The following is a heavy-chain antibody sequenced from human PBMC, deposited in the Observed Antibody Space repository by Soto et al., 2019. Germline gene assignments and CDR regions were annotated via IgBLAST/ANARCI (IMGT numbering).Heavy chain of an antibody. CDR3: ASRDPGTSVDY. V-gene: IGHV4-4*02. CDR2: IYRTGST. D-gene: IGHD1-7*01. CDR1: GGSFTSNNW. J-gene: IGHJ4*02. Sequence: SETLSLTCAVSGGSFTSNNWWTWVRQPPGQGLEWIGAIYRTGSTNYNPSLKRRVTISLDKSENQFSLKVTSLTAADTAVYYCASRDPGTSVDYWGQGTLVTVSS.